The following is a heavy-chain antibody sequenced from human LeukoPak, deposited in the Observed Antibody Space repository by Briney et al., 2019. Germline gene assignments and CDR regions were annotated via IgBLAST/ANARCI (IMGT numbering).Heavy chain of an antibody. Sequence: ASVKVSCKASGYTFTSYYMHWVRQAPGQGLEWMGWINPNSGGTNYAQKFQGRVTMTRDTSISTAYMELSSLRSDDTAVYYCARAPPIVATIGGSISSDYWGQGTLVTVSS. CDR3: ARAPPIVATIGGSISSDY. J-gene: IGHJ4*02. V-gene: IGHV1-2*02. CDR1: GYTFTSYY. CDR2: INPNSGGT. D-gene: IGHD5-12*01.